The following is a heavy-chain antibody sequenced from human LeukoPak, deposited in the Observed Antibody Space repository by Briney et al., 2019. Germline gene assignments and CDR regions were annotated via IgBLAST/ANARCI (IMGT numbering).Heavy chain of an antibody. J-gene: IGHJ6*02. CDR3: ARGRGIAVASYGMDV. CDR1: GYTFTSYY. V-gene: IGHV1-46*01. D-gene: IGHD6-19*01. Sequence: GASVKVSCKASGYTFTSYYMHWVRQAPGQGLEWMGIINPSGGSTNYAQKLQGRVTMTTDTSTSTAYMELRSLRSDDTAVYYCARGRGIAVASYGMDVWGQGTTVTVSS. CDR2: INPSGGST.